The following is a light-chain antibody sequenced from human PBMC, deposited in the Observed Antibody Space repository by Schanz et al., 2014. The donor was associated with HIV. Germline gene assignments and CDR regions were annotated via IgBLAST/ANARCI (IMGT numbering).Light chain of an antibody. CDR3: QSSDSGNRV. CDR1: SSDVGGYAY. CDR2: EVY. J-gene: IGLJ3*02. V-gene: IGLV2-8*01. Sequence: QSALTQPPSASGSPGQSVTISCTGTSSDVGGYAYVSWYQQHPGRAPKLMISEVYKRPSGVPDRFSGSIDSSSNSASLTISGLKTEDEADYYCQSSDSGNRVFGGGTKLTVL.